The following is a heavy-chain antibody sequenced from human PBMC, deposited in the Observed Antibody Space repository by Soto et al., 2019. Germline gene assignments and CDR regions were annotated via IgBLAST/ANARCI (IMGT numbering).Heavy chain of an antibody. D-gene: IGHD4-17*01. V-gene: IGHV4-61*01. Sequence: PSETLSLTCSASGGSVSNKTYYWSWIRQPPGQRLEWIGYVYYSGTTNYNPSLKSRVTISVDLSKNQFSLRLSSVTTADTALYYCARTTAVPNTLRSRYFFDYWGQGTLVTVSS. J-gene: IGHJ4*02. CDR3: ARTTAVPNTLRSRYFFDY. CDR1: GGSVSNKTYY. CDR2: VYYSGTT.